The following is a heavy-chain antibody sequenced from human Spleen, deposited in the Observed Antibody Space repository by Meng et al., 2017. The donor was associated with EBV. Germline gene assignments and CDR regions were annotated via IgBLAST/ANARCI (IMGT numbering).Heavy chain of an antibody. D-gene: IGHD2-21*01. Sequence: QVQLGQSVAEVKKPGASGKVACKASGYMFTSYGISWVRQAPGQGLEWMGSIGTNSGNTNYAKRLQGRVTMTIDRSTSTAYVELRSLTSDDTAVYYCARGQGIPWPFWGQGTLVTVSS. J-gene: IGHJ4*02. CDR2: IGTNSGNT. CDR3: ARGQGIPWPF. CDR1: GYMFTSYG. V-gene: IGHV1-18*01.